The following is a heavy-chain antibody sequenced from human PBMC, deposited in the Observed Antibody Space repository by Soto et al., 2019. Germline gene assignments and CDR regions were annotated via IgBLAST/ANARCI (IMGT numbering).Heavy chain of an antibody. CDR2: IYHSGTT. V-gene: IGHV4-30-2*01. Sequence: AXETLSLTCTVSGGAFSSGAFAWTWIRQPPKKGLEWIGYIYHSGTTSYNPSLRSRVTISVDRSRNQFSLNLTSVTAADTAMYYCARGLRRPDASIPGVFDPWGQGTLVTVSS. D-gene: IGHD2-2*02. CDR1: GGAFSSGAFA. CDR3: ARGLRRPDASIPGVFDP. J-gene: IGHJ5*02.